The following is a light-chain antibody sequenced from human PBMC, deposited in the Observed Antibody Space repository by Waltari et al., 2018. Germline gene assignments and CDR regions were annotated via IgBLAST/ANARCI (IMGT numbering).Light chain of an antibody. CDR3: CSYGGGSIAI. Sequence: QSALTPPASVSGSPGQSITIPCPGTSSDVGGYNYVSWYQQHPGKAPKLMIYDVNKWPSGISARFSGSKSGNTASLTISGLQAEDEADYYCCSYGGGSIAIFGGGTKLTVL. CDR1: SSDVGGYNY. CDR2: DVN. V-gene: IGLV2-14*03. J-gene: IGLJ2*01.